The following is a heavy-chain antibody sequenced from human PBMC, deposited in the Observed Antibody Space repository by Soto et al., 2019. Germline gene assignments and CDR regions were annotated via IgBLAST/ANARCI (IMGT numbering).Heavy chain of an antibody. CDR2: ISSSSSYI. CDR3: ARDTLEDYCSSTSCYYYGMDV. J-gene: IGHJ6*02. V-gene: IGHV3-21*01. Sequence: LRLSCAASGFTFSSYSMNWVRQAPGKGLEWVSSISSSSSYIYYADPVKGRFTISRDNAKNSLYLQMNSLRAEDTAVYYCARDTLEDYCSSTSCYYYGMDVWGQGTTVTVSS. D-gene: IGHD2-2*01. CDR1: GFTFSSYS.